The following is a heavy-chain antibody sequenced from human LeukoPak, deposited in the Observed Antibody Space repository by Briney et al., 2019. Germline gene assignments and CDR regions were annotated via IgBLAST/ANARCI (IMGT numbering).Heavy chain of an antibody. Sequence: GGSLRLSCAVSGFIFSSYAMSWVRQAPGKGLEWVSGIGYSGGRTYYADSVKGRFTISRDNSKNTVYLQMNSLRVEDTAVYYCAKEVSNGDYNILGYYYNGMDVWGQGTTVTVSS. D-gene: IGHD4-17*01. CDR1: GFIFSSYA. V-gene: IGHV3-23*01. J-gene: IGHJ6*02. CDR2: IGYSGGRT. CDR3: AKEVSNGDYNILGYYYNGMDV.